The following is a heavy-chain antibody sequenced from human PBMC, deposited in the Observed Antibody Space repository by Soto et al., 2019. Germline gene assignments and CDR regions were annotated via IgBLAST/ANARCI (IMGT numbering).Heavy chain of an antibody. CDR3: AKIRRRTREMGTRHFDY. J-gene: IGHJ4*02. CDR2: ITGRSGTT. D-gene: IGHD1-1*01. CDR1: GFTFYKYA. Sequence: EVHLLESGGGLVQPGGSLRLSCAASGFTFYKYAMAWVRQVQGKRLEWVATITGRSGTTHSSDSVRGRFIISRDNSNDKLSLGMSGVRPDDAATYDCAKIRRRTREMGTRHFDYWGQGALVTVTS. V-gene: IGHV3-23*01.